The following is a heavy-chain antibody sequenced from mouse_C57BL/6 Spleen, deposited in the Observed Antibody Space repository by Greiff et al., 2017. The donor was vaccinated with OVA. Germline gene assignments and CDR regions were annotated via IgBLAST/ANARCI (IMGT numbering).Heavy chain of an antibody. CDR3: ARPYGNSLYYDAMDY. CDR2: IWSGGST. D-gene: IGHD2-1*01. Sequence: VKLQESGPGLVQPSQSLSITCTVSGFSLTSYGVHWVRQSPGKGLEWLGVIWSGGSTDYNAAFISRLSISKDNSKSQVFFKMNSLQADDTAIYYCARPYGNSLYYDAMDYWGQGTSVTVSS. V-gene: IGHV2-2*01. CDR1: GFSLTSYG. J-gene: IGHJ4*01.